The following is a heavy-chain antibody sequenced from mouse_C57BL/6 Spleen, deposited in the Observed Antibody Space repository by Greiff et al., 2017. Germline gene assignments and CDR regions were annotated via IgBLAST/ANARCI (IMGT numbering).Heavy chain of an antibody. J-gene: IGHJ2*01. Sequence: EVKLVESGGGLVKPGGSLKLSCAASGFTFSSYAMSWVRQTPEKRLEWVATISDGGSYTDYPDNVQGRFTISRDNAKNNLYLQMSHLKSEDTAMYYCAREGGYFDYWGQGTTLTVSS. CDR3: AREGGYFDY. CDR2: ISDGGSYT. V-gene: IGHV5-4*01. CDR1: GFTFSSYA.